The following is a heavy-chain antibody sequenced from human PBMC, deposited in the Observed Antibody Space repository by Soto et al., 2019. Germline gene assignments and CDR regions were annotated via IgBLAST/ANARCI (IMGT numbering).Heavy chain of an antibody. V-gene: IGHV3-30*18. CDR1: GFTFSSYG. Sequence: GGSLRLSCAASGFTFSSYGMHWVRQAPGKGLEWVAVISYDGSNKYYADSVKGRFTISRDNSKNTLYLQMNSLRAEDTAVYYCANVEGGAYPDFDLWGQGTLVTVSS. J-gene: IGHJ4*02. CDR2: ISYDGSNK. CDR3: ANVEGGAYPDFDL. D-gene: IGHD1-26*01.